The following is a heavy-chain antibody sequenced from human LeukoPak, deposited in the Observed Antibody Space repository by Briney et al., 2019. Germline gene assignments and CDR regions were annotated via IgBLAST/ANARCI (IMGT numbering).Heavy chain of an antibody. CDR2: INHSGST. V-gene: IGHV4-34*01. D-gene: IGHD6-6*01. CDR3: ARRAGSSSSPHYYYYYYMDV. Sequence: PSETLSLTCAVYGGSFSGYYWSWIRQPPGKGLEWIGEINHSGSTNYNTSLKSRVTISVDTSKNQFSLKLSSVTAADTAVHYCARRAGSSSSPHYYYYYYMDVWGKGTTVTVSS. CDR1: GGSFSGYY. J-gene: IGHJ6*03.